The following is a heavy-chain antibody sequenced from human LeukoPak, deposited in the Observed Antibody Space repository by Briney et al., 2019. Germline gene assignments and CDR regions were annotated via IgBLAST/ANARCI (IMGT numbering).Heavy chain of an antibody. CDR1: GFTFSSYA. D-gene: IGHD6-19*01. CDR2: ISGSGGST. V-gene: IGHV3-23*01. Sequence: GGSLRLSCAASGFTFSSYAMIWVRQAPGKGLEWVSAISGSGGSTYYADSVKGRFTISRDNSGNTLNLQMDSLKAEDTAVYYCAKSLMEPPQWLVLSHFDYWGQGTLVTVSS. CDR3: AKSLMEPPQWLVLSHFDY. J-gene: IGHJ4*02.